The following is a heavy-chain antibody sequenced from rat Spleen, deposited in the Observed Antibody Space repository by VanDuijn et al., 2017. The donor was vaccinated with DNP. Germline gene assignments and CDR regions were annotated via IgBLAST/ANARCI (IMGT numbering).Heavy chain of an antibody. D-gene: IGHD1-1*01. CDR3: GRHYTY. CDR1: GFSLTSNS. J-gene: IGHJ2*01. CDR2: IWSGGST. V-gene: IGHV2-1*01. Sequence: QVQLKESGPGLVQPSQTLSLTCTVSGFSLTSNSVHWVRQPPGKGLEWVGAIWSGGSTDYNSALKSRLSISRDTSKSQVFLKMNSLQTEETAMYFCGRHYTYWGQGVMVTVSS.